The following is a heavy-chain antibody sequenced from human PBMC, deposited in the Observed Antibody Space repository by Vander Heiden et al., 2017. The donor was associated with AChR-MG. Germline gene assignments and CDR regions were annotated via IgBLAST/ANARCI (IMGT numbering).Heavy chain of an antibody. Sequence: EVQLVESGGGLVQPGGSLRLSCVASGLTLGSYEMNWVRQAPGKGLEWVSYISESGTNIYYAASVKGRFTISRDNAKNSLYLQMNSLRAEDTAVYYCFGWNVGFWGQGTLVTVSS. CDR1: GLTLGSYE. J-gene: IGHJ4*02. V-gene: IGHV3-48*03. D-gene: IGHD1-1*01. CDR2: ISESGTNI. CDR3: FGWNVGF.